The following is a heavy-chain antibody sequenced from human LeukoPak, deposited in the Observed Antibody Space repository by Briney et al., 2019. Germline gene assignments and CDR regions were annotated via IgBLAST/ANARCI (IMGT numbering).Heavy chain of an antibody. D-gene: IGHD5-18*01. CDR2: IYYSGST. CDR3: ARAPGIQPHTFDI. V-gene: IGHV4-59*01. Sequence: SETLSLTCTVSGGSISSYYWSWIRQPPGKGLEWIGYIYYSGSTNYNPSLKSRVTISVDTSKNQFSLKLSSVTAADTAVYYCARAPGIQPHTFDIWGQGTMVTVSS. J-gene: IGHJ3*02. CDR1: GGSISSYY.